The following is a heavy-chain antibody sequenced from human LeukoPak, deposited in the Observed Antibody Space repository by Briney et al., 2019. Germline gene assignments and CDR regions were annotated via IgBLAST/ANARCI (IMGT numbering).Heavy chain of an antibody. J-gene: IGHJ4*02. CDR2: ISGSGSTT. D-gene: IGHD6-19*01. CDR1: GFTLSNYA. Sequence: PGGSLRLSCAASGFTLSNYAMSWVRQAPGKGLEWVSTISGSGSTTYYADSVKGRSPISRDNSNNTLYLQMNSPRAEDTAVYYCAKISSGWDMNWGQGTLVTVSS. V-gene: IGHV3-23*01. CDR3: AKISSGWDMN.